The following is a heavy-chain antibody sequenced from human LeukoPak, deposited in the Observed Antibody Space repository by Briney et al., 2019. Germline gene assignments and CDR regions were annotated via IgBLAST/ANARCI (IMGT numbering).Heavy chain of an antibody. CDR3: ARGSADSSGYYHFDY. V-gene: IGHV1-3*03. CDR2: INAGNGNT. D-gene: IGHD3-22*01. Sequence: ASVKVSCKASGYTFSSYYVHWVRQAPGQRLEWMGWINAGNGNTKYSQEFQGRVTITRDTSASTAYMELSSLRSEDMAVYYCARGSADSSGYYHFDYWGQGTLVTVSS. CDR1: GYTFSSYY. J-gene: IGHJ4*02.